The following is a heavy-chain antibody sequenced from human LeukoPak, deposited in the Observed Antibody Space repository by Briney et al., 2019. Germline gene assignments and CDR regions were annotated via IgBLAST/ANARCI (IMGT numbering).Heavy chain of an antibody. CDR1: GGTFSSYA. CDR3: ARGDRFDP. CDR2: IIPIFTTA. Sequence: ASVKLSCKATGGTFSSYAISWVRQAPGQGLEWMGGIIPIFTTANCAQKFQGRVTITGDESTSPAYMELSSLRSVGTALDSRARGDRFDPWGQGTLVTVSS. V-gene: IGHV1-69*01. J-gene: IGHJ5*02.